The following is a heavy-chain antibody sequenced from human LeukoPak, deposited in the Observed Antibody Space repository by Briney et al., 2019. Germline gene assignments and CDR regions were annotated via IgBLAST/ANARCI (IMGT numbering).Heavy chain of an antibody. Sequence: PGGSLRLSCAASGFTFSSYEMNWVRQAPGKGLEWVSYISSSGSTIYYADSVKGRFTISRDNAKNSLYLQMNSLKTEDTAVYYCTTSIDYYDSSGRDAFDIWGQGTMVTVSS. CDR3: TTSIDYYDSSGRDAFDI. D-gene: IGHD3-22*01. CDR1: GFTFSSYE. CDR2: ISSSGSTI. V-gene: IGHV3-48*03. J-gene: IGHJ3*02.